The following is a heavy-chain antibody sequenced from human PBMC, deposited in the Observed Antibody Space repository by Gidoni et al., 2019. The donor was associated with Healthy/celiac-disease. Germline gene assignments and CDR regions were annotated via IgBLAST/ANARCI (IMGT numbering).Heavy chain of an antibody. Sequence: EVQLVESGGGLVKPGGSLRLSCAASGFTFSSYSRNWVRQAPGKGLEWVSSISSSSSYIYYADSVKGRFTISRDNAKNSLYLQMNSLRAEDTAVYYCARDYYDSSGYYDLDAFDIWGQGTMVTVSS. D-gene: IGHD3-22*01. CDR3: ARDYYDSSGYYDLDAFDI. CDR1: GFTFSSYS. J-gene: IGHJ3*02. CDR2: ISSSSSYI. V-gene: IGHV3-21*01.